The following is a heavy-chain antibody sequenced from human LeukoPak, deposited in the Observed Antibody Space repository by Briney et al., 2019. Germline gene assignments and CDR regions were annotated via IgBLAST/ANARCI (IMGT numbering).Heavy chain of an antibody. CDR2: ISYDGSNK. CDR1: GFTFSSYG. V-gene: IGHV3-30*18. CDR3: AKDHWRYRTMYYFDY. D-gene: IGHD3-16*02. J-gene: IGHJ4*02. Sequence: PGRSLRLSCAASGFTFSSYGMHWVRQAPGKGLEWVAVISYDGSNKYYADSVKGRFTISRDNSKNTLYLQMTSLRAEDTAVYYCAKDHWRYRTMYYFDYWGQGTLVTVSS.